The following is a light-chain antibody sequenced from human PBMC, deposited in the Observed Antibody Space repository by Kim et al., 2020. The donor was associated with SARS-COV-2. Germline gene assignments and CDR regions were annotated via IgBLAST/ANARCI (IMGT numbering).Light chain of an antibody. CDR1: NIGSKS. CDR2: YDS. V-gene: IGLV3-21*04. CDR3: QVWDSSRGVV. J-gene: IGLJ2*01. Sequence: SYELTQSPSVSVAPGKTARITCGGNNIGSKSVHWYQQKPGQAPVLVIYYDSDRPSGIPERFSGSNSGNTATLTISRVEAGDEADYYCQVWDSSRGVVFGGGTQLTVL.